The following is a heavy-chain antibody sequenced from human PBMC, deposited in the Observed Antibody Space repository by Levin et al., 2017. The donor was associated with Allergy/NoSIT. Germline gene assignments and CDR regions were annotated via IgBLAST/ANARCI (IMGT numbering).Heavy chain of an antibody. CDR2: INHSGST. CDR1: GGSFSGYY. D-gene: IGHD6-13*01. V-gene: IGHV4-34*01. J-gene: IGHJ3*02. CDR3: ASTPQTPYSSSRRQNGAFDI. Sequence: SETLSLTCAVYGGSFSGYYWSWIRQPPGKGLEWIGEINHSGSTNYNPSLKSRVTISVDTSKNQFSLKLSSVTAADTAVYYCASTPQTPYSSSRRQNGAFDIWGQGTMVTVSS.